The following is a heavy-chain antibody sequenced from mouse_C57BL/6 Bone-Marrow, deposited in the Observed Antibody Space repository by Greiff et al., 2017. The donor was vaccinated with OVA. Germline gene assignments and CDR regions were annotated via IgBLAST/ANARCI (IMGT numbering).Heavy chain of an antibody. Sequence: EVKVVESGGGLVKPGGSLKLSCAASGFTFSDYGMHWVRQAPEKGLEWVAYISSGSSTIYYADTVKGRFTISRDNAKNTLFLQMTSLRSEDTAMYYCAREDGYYPYYAMDYWGQGTSVTVSS. V-gene: IGHV5-17*01. CDR2: ISSGSSTI. CDR3: AREDGYYPYYAMDY. CDR1: GFTFSDYG. J-gene: IGHJ4*01. D-gene: IGHD2-3*01.